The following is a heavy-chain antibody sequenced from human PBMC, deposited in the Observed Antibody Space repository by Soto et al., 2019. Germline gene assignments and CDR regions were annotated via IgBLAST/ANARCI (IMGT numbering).Heavy chain of an antibody. CDR3: ARDMHAGFTHYFDP. J-gene: IGHJ5*02. D-gene: IGHD1-26*01. V-gene: IGHV3-23*01. Sequence: GGSLRLSCAASGFPFSSTDMTWVRQAPGKGLGWVSTIDGSGGTTYYADSVKGRFTISRDNSINTVFLQMNSLRADDTAVYYCARDMHAGFTHYFDPWGQGTLVTVSS. CDR1: GFPFSSTD. CDR2: IDGSGGTT.